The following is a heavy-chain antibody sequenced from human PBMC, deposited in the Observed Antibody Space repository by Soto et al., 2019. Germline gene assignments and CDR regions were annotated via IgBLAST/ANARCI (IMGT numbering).Heavy chain of an antibody. CDR1: GYTFTGYY. D-gene: IGHD1-1*01. Sequence: VASVKVSCKASGYTFTGYYMHWVRQAPGQGLEWMGWINANSGGTKYAQKFQGRVTMTRDTSISTAYMELSRLTSDDAAVYYCARAGLTTLEMATTFWGQGTLVTVSS. V-gene: IGHV1-2*02. CDR3: ARAGLTTLEMATTF. CDR2: INANSGGT. J-gene: IGHJ4*02.